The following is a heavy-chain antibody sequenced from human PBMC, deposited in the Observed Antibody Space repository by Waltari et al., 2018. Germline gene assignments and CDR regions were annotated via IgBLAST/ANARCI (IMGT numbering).Heavy chain of an antibody. CDR2: ISGSGGST. Sequence: EVQLLEYGGGLVQPGGSLRLSCAESGFNFSSYAMNWVRKAPGKGLEWVSAISGSGGSTYYADSVKGRFTISRDNSKNTLYLQMNSLRAEDTAVYYCARDRSSGWAYFDYWGQGTLVTVSS. D-gene: IGHD6-19*01. J-gene: IGHJ4*02. V-gene: IGHV3-23*01. CDR3: ARDRSSGWAYFDY. CDR1: GFNFSSYA.